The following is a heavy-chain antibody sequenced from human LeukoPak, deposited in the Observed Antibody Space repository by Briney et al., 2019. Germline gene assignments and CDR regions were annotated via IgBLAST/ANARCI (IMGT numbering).Heavy chain of an antibody. Sequence: PSETLSLTCTVSGGSISSYYWSWIRQPPGKGLEWIGYIYYSGSTNYNPSLKSRVTISVDTSKNQFSLKLSSVTAADTAVYYCARLPRYYYDSSGYLYYFDYWGQGTLVTVSS. CDR2: IYYSGST. V-gene: IGHV4-59*08. CDR1: GGSISSYY. CDR3: ARLPRYYYDSSGYLYYFDY. J-gene: IGHJ4*02. D-gene: IGHD3-22*01.